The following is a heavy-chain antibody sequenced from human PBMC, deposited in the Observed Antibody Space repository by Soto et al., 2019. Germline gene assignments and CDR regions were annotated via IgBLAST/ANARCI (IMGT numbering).Heavy chain of an antibody. Sequence: SETLSLTCTVSGDSISTDYWSWIRQSPGKGLEWIGFIYYGGSTNYNPSLKSRVTISVDTPKNQSSLKLSSVTAADTAVYYCAKNWNWGSLVHWGQGTLVTVSS. CDR3: AKNWNWGSLVH. CDR1: GDSISTDY. V-gene: IGHV4-59*08. CDR2: IYYGGST. D-gene: IGHD7-27*01. J-gene: IGHJ4*02.